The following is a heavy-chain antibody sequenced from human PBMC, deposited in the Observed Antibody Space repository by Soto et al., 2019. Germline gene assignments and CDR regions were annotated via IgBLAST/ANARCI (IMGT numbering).Heavy chain of an antibody. CDR1: GYTFTTFW. Sequence: GESLKISCTGFGYTFTTFWISWVRQMPGRGLEWMGRIDPRDSYTIYSPSFQGPVTISADKCISTAYLQWGSLKASDTAMYYCARLFCSSAACDSLFDPWGQGTLVTVSS. CDR2: IDPRDSYT. D-gene: IGHD2-2*01. J-gene: IGHJ5*02. V-gene: IGHV5-10-1*01. CDR3: ARLFCSSAACDSLFDP.